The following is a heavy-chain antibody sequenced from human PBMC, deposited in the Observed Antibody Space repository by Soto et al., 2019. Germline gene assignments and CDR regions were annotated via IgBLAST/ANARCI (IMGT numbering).Heavy chain of an antibody. J-gene: IGHJ6*02. CDR1: GGSISSSSYY. CDR2: IYYSGST. Sequence: QLQLQESGPGLVKPSETLSLTCTVSGGSISSSSYYWGWIRQPPGKGLEWIGSIYYSGSTYYNPSLKSRVTISVDTSKNQFSLKLSSVTAADTAVYYCASFGARGAPEKWFGELLSLQMGYGMDVWGQGTTVTVSS. V-gene: IGHV4-39*01. CDR3: ASFGARGAPEKWFGELLSLQMGYGMDV. D-gene: IGHD3-10*01.